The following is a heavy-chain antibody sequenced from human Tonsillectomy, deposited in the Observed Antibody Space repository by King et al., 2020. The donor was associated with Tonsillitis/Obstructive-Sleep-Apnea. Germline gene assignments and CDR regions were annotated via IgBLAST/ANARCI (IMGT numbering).Heavy chain of an antibody. V-gene: IGHV4-39*01. CDR1: GGSISSSSYY. CDR2: IYYSGST. Sequence: QLQESGPGLVKPSETLSLTCTVSGGSISSSSYYWGWIRQPPGKGLEWIGSIYYSGSTYYNPSLKSRVTISVDTSKNQFSLKLSSVTAADTAVYYCARVLYDFWSGYTDYWGQGTLVTVSS. J-gene: IGHJ4*02. CDR3: ARVLYDFWSGYTDY. D-gene: IGHD3-3*01.